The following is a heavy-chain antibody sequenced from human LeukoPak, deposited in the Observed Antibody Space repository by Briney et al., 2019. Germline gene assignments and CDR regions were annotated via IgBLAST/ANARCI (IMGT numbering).Heavy chain of an antibody. CDR2: IYPGDSDI. J-gene: IGHJ4*02. CDR3: ARTLRRGEVVPTAGTYFFDY. V-gene: IGHV5-51*01. D-gene: IGHD2-2*01. Sequence: GESLKISCKGSGYRFTNYWIGWVRQMPGKGLEWRGIIYPGDSDIIYSPSFQGQVTISANKYISTAYLQWSSLKASDTAMYYCARTLRRGEVVPTAGTYFFDYWGQGTLVTVSS. CDR1: GYRFTNYW.